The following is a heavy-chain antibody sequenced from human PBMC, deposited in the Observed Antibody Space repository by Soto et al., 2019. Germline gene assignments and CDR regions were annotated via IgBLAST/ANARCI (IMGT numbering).Heavy chain of an antibody. J-gene: IGHJ4*01. V-gene: IGHV4-59*01. D-gene: IGHD6-25*01. CDR2: VHFSGST. CDR1: GVSISENH. CDR3: ARFGAAAANDDN. Sequence: SETLSLTCDLSGVSISENHWSWIRQAPGKGLEWVGYVHFSGSTTYNPSLAPRLNISFDMSKSQVYLQLTSVTAADTAVYYCARFGAAAANDDNWGRGVLVT.